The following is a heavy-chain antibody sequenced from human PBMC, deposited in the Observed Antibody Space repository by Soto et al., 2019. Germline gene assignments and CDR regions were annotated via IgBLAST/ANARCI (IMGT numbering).Heavy chain of an antibody. CDR1: GFTVSSNS. D-gene: IGHD3-10*01. Sequence: EVQLVESGGGLVQPGGSLRLSCAASGFTVSSNSMSWVRQAPGKGLEWVSVIYSGGSTYYADSVKGRFNISRDNSKNTLYLQMNSLRAEDTAVYYCARDSGSGWFDPWGQGTLVTVSS. J-gene: IGHJ5*02. CDR2: IYSGGST. CDR3: ARDSGSGWFDP. V-gene: IGHV3-66*01.